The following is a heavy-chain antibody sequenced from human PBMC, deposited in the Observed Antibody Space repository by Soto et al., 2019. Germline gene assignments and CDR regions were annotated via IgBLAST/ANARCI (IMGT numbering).Heavy chain of an antibody. CDR2: INGGNGDT. CDR3: ARGYCSSTSCQYYFDY. V-gene: IGHV1-3*01. Sequence: ASVKVSCNASGYTFTGYAMHWVRQAPAQRLEWMGWINGGNGDTKYSQKFQGRVTITRDTSASTAYMELTSLGSEDTAVYHCARGYCSSTSCQYYFDYWGQGTLVTV. D-gene: IGHD2-2*01. J-gene: IGHJ4*02. CDR1: GYTFTGYA.